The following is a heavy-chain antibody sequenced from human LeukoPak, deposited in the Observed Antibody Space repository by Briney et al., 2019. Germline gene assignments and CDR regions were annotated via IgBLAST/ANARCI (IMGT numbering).Heavy chain of an antibody. Sequence: PSETLSLTCSVSGASIKNYYLNWIRQPPGKGLERIGYIYYSGSTTYNPSLKSRVTISVDTSKNQSSLKLTSVTAADTAVYYCARSTNFIYFDYWGQGILVTVSS. V-gene: IGHV4-59*08. CDR2: IYYSGST. J-gene: IGHJ4*02. CDR3: ARSTNFIYFDY. CDR1: GASIKNYY.